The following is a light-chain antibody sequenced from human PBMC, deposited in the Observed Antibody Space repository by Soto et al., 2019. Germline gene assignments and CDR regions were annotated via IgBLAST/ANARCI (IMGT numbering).Light chain of an antibody. CDR2: GAS. CDR3: QQLNTYPA. CDR1: QGIGSY. Sequence: DLPLTQSPSFLSASVGDRVTITCRASQGIGSYLGWYQQAPGKAPKLLIYGASTLQSGVPSRFSGSGSGTEFTLTIRSLEPEDVATYFCQQLNTYPAFGGGTKVEI. J-gene: IGKJ4*01. V-gene: IGKV1-9*01.